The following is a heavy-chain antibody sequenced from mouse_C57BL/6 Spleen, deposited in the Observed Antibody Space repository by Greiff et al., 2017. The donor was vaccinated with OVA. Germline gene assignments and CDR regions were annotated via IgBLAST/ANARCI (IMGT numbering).Heavy chain of an antibody. V-gene: IGHV1-64*01. CDR2: IHPNSGST. CDR3: ARFVTTVVVREYYFDY. CDR1: GYTFTSYW. Sequence: QVQLQQPGAELVKPGASVKLSCKASGYTFTSYWMLWVKQRPGQGLEWIGMIHPNSGSTNYNEKFKSKATLTVDKSSSTAYMQLSSLTSEDSAVYYCARFVTTVVVREYYFDYWGQGTTLTVSS. J-gene: IGHJ2*01. D-gene: IGHD1-1*01.